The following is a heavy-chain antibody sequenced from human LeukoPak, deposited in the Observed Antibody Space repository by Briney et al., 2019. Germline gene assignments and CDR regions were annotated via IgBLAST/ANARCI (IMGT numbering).Heavy chain of an antibody. CDR2: IKQDGSEK. V-gene: IGHV3-7*01. J-gene: IGHJ5*02. CDR1: GFTFSSYW. D-gene: IGHD3-16*02. Sequence: GGSLRLSCAASGFTFSSYWMSWVRQAPGKGLEWVANIKQDGSEKYYVDSVKGRFTISRDNAKNSLYLQMNSLRAEDTAVYYCGRDFFLREFSNWFDPWGQGTLVTVSS. CDR3: GRDFFLREFSNWFDP.